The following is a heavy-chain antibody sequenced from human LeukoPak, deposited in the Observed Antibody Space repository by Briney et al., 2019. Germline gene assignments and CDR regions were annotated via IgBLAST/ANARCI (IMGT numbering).Heavy chain of an antibody. CDR1: GFTFSNHW. CDR3: ASASSHRIAAGGDY. D-gene: IGHD6-13*01. CDR2: IYTDGSRR. V-gene: IGHV3-74*01. J-gene: IGHJ4*02. Sequence: GGSLRLSCAASGFTFSNHWMHWVRQDPGKGLVWVSRIYTDGSRRSYADSVKGRFTISRDNAKNTVYLQMNSLRAEDTAVYYCASASSHRIAAGGDYWGQGTLVTVSS.